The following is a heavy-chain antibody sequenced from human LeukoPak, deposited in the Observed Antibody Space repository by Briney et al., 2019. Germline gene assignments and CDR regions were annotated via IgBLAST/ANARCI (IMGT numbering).Heavy chain of an antibody. CDR2: IYYSGST. CDR1: GDSISSGGYY. CDR3: ARAEAYYHYYGMDV. Sequence: SETLSLTCTVSGDSISSGGYYWSWIRQRPGKGLEWTGYIYYSGSTYYNPSLKSRVTISVDTSKNQFSLKLSSVTAADTAVYYCARAEAYYHYYGMDVWGQGTTVTVSS. V-gene: IGHV4-31*03. J-gene: IGHJ6*02. D-gene: IGHD2-21*01.